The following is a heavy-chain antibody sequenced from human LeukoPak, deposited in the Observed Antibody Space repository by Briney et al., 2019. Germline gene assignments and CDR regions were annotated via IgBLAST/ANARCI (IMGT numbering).Heavy chain of an antibody. V-gene: IGHV3-30*02. CDR3: AKDSLRERIVGSTTRGVNDY. CDR2: IRYDGSNK. D-gene: IGHD1-26*01. Sequence: GGSLRLSCAASGFTFSSYGMHWVRQAPGKGLEWVAFIRYDGSNKYYADSVKGRFTTSRDNSKNTLYLQMNSLRGEDTAVYYCAKDSLRERIVGSTTRGVNDYWGQGTLVTVSS. CDR1: GFTFSSYG. J-gene: IGHJ4*02.